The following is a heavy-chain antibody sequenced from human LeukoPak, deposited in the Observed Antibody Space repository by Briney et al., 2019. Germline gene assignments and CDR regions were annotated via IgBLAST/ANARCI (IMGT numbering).Heavy chain of an antibody. V-gene: IGHV3-48*01. J-gene: IGHJ4*02. CDR3: ARDSFGDYVDY. CDR1: GFTFSSYS. D-gene: IGHD3-10*01. CDR2: ISSSSSTI. Sequence: GGSLRLSCAASGFTFSSYSMNWVRQAPGKGLEWVSYISSSSSTIYYADSVKGRFTISRDNAKNSLYLQMNSLRAEDTAVYYCARDSFGDYVDYWGQGTLVTVSS.